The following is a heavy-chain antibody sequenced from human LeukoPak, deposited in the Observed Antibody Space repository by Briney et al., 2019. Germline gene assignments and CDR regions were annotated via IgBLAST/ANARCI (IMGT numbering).Heavy chain of an antibody. CDR2: IYTSGST. V-gene: IGHV4-61*02. Sequence: SETLSLTCTVSGGSISSGSYYWSWIRQPAGKGLEWIGRIYTSGSTNYNPSLKSRVTISVDTSKNQFSLKLSSVTAADTAVYYCARGTDGLHYFDYWGQGTLVTVSS. CDR3: ARGTDGLHYFDY. CDR1: GGSISSGSYY. J-gene: IGHJ4*02. D-gene: IGHD1-1*01.